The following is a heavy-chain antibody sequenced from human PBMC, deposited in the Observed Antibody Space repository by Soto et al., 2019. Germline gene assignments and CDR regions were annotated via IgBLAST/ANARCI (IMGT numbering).Heavy chain of an antibody. CDR1: GFTFRSYW. CDR3: ARAWGQESYYDFWSGYRGMDV. CDR2: INSDGSST. Sequence: GGSLRLSYAASGFTFRSYWMHWVRKAPGKGLVWVSRINSDGSSTSYADSVKGRFTISRDNAKNTLYLQMNSLRAEDTAVYYCARAWGQESYYDFWSGYRGMDVWGKGTTVTVSS. D-gene: IGHD3-3*01. V-gene: IGHV3-74*01. J-gene: IGHJ6*03.